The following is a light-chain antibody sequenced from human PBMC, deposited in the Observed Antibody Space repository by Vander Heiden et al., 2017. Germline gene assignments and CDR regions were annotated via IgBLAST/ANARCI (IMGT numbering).Light chain of an antibody. CDR1: SSDVGNYNF. Sequence: QSALTQPASVSASPGQSITISCTGTSSDVGNYNFVSWNQHHPGKAPKLMIYEVIKRPSGVSNRFSGSKSGNTASLTISGLQAEDEADYYCCSYGDSNTLVFGGGAKLTVL. V-gene: IGLV2-23*02. CDR3: CSYGDSNTLV. J-gene: IGLJ2*01. CDR2: EVI.